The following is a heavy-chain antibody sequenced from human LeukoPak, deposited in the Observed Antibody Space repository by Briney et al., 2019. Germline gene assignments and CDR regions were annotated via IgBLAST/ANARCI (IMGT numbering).Heavy chain of an antibody. D-gene: IGHD4-23*01. V-gene: IGHV3-23*01. CDR2: ISGSGGST. CDR1: GFTFSSYA. J-gene: IGHJ4*02. CDR3: AKTKPDYGGNSFKALYYFDY. Sequence: GGSLRLSCAASGFTFSSYAVSWVRQAPGKGLEWVSAISGSGGSTYYADSVKGRFTISRDNSKNTLYLQMNSLRAEDTAVYYCAKTKPDYGGNSFKALYYFDYWGQGTLVTVSS.